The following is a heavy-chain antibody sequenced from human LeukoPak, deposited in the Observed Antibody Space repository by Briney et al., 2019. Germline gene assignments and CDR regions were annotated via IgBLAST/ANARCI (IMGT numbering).Heavy chain of an antibody. Sequence: GRSLRLSCAASGFTFSNYDMHWVRQAPGKGLEWVAVISYAGSDKYYADSVKGRFTISRDNSKNTLYLQMNSLRAEDTAVYYCAKDRAVVPAATYDYWGQGTLVTVSS. CDR2: ISYAGSDK. CDR1: GFTFSNYD. D-gene: IGHD2-2*01. CDR3: AKDRAVVPAATYDY. V-gene: IGHV3-30*18. J-gene: IGHJ4*02.